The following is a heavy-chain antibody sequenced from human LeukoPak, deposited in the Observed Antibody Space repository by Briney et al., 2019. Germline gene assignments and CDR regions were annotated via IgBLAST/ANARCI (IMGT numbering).Heavy chain of an antibody. Sequence: SETLSLTCTVSGGSISSGSYYWSWIRQPAGKGLEWIGRIYTSGSTNYNPSLKSRVSISVDTSKNQFSLKLSSVTAADTAVYYCARAPGGKGNWYFDLWGRGTLVTVSS. J-gene: IGHJ2*01. V-gene: IGHV4-61*02. CDR2: IYTSGST. CDR1: GGSISSGSYY. D-gene: IGHD4-23*01. CDR3: ARAPGGKGNWYFDL.